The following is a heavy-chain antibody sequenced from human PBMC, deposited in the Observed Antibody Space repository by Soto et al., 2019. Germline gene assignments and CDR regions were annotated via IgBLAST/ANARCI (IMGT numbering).Heavy chain of an antibody. V-gene: IGHV4-59*12. CDR3: ARGHSDFDY. CDR2: VYYSGSA. D-gene: IGHD2-21*01. Sequence: EPLSLTCTVSRGSISSYYWSWIRQPPGKGLEWLGYVYYSGSAIYNPSLNSRVTISVDTSKNQFSLKLSSVTAADTAMYYCARGHSDFDYWGQGTPVTVSA. CDR1: RGSISSYY. J-gene: IGHJ4*02.